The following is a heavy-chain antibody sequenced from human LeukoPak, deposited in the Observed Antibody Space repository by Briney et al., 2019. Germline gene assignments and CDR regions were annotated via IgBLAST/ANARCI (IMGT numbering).Heavy chain of an antibody. CDR1: GYTFTSYG. CDR2: ISAYNGNT. D-gene: IGHD2-15*01. CDR3: ARDGWTYCSGGSCYSWYFDY. J-gene: IGHJ4*02. V-gene: IGHV1-18*01. Sequence: ASVKVSCKASGYTFTSYGISWVRQAPGQGLEWMGWISAYNGNTNYAQKLQGRVTMTTDTSTSTAYMELRSLRSDDTAVYYCARDGWTYCSGGSCYSWYFDYWGQGTLVTVSS.